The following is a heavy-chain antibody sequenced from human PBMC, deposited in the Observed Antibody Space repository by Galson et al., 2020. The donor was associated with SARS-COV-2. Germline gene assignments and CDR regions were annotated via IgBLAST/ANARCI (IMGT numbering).Heavy chain of an antibody. V-gene: IGHV3-23*01. CDR2: ISDNGSST. J-gene: IGHJ4*02. Sequence: GGSLRLSCAGSGFTFRNYFMTWVRQVPGKGLEWVSSISDNGSSTYYADSVKGRFTVSRDNFKNTVYLEMSSLRAEDTSMYFCAKWPEGADNFPDYWGQGTLVTVSS. CDR1: GFTFRNYF. D-gene: IGHD2-15*01. CDR3: AKWPEGADNFPDY.